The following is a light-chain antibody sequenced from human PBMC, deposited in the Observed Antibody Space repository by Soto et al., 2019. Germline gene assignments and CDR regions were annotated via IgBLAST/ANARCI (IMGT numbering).Light chain of an antibody. CDR3: QQYHSFSRT. CDR2: KAS. V-gene: IGKV1-5*03. CDR1: QSISVW. Sequence: DIQMTQSPSTLSASVGDRVTITCRASQSISVWLAWYQQKPGKAPKPLIYKASSLESGVPARFSGSGSGTEFTLTISSLQPDDFATYYCQQYHSFSRTFGPGTKVEIK. J-gene: IGKJ1*01.